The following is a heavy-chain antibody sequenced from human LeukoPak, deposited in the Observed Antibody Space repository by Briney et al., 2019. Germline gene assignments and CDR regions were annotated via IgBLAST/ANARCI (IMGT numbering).Heavy chain of an antibody. V-gene: IGHV4-31*03. D-gene: IGHD6-6*01. CDR2: IYYSGST. J-gene: IGHJ6*02. CDR1: GGSISRSGYY. CDR3: ARDLRSSSSSGINYYGMDV. Sequence: SETLSLTCTVSGGSISRSGYYWSWIRQHPGKGLEWIGYIYYSGSTYYNPSLKSRVTMSVDTSKNQFSLKLSSVTAADTAVYYCARDLRSSSSSGINYYGMDVWCQGTTVTVSS.